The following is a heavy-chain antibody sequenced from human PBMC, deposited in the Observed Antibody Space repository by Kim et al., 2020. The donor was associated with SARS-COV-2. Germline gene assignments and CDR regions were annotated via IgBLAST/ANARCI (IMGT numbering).Heavy chain of an antibody. CDR3: ARVASLAAAGRGYYYGMDV. CDR2: IYYSGST. D-gene: IGHD6-13*01. CDR1: GGSISSSSYY. Sequence: SETLSLTCTVSGGSISSSSYYWGWIRQPPGKGLEWIGSIYYSGSTYYNPSLKSRVTISVDTSKNQFSLKLSSVTAADTAVYYCARVASLAAAGRGYYYGMDVWGQGTTVTVSS. V-gene: IGHV4-39*01. J-gene: IGHJ6*02.